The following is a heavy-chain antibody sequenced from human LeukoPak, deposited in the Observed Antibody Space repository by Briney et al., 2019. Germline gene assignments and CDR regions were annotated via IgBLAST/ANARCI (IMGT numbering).Heavy chain of an antibody. CDR3: ARDLWAQKLPHRYFDY. J-gene: IGHJ4*02. V-gene: IGHV1-2*02. D-gene: IGHD6-13*01. CDR1: GYTFTGFY. Sequence: ASVKVSCKASGYTFTGFYFHWMRQAPGQGLEWVGCIHPDTGGTNYAQNFQGRVTMTRDTSISTAYMELDSLRAEDTAVYYCARDLWAQKLPHRYFDYWGQGTLVTVSS. CDR2: IHPDTGGT.